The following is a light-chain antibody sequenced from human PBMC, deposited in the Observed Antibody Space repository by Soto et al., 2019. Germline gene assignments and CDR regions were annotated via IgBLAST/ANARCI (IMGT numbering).Light chain of an antibody. J-gene: IGLJ2*01. CDR1: SRDVGGYNY. CDR3: SSYAGSSVV. Sequence: QSVLTQPPSASGSPGQSVTLSCTGTSRDVGGYNYVSWYQQHPGKAPKLMISEVTKRPSGVPDRFSGSKSANTASLTVSGLQSEDEADYYCSSYAGSSVVFGGGTKLAVL. CDR2: EVT. V-gene: IGLV2-8*01.